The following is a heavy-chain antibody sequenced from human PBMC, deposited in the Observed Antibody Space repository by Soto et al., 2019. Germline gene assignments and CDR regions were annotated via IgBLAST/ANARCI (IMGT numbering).Heavy chain of an antibody. D-gene: IGHD6-6*01. CDR3: ARGKAARPASLDY. CDR2: ISSSSSYI. CDR1: GFTISSYS. J-gene: IGHJ4*02. V-gene: IGHV3-21*01. Sequence: GGSLRLSCAASGFTISSYSMNWVRQAPGKGLEWVSSISSSSSYIYYADSVKGRFTISRDNAKNSLYLQMNSLRAEDTAVYYCARGKAARPASLDYWGQGTLVTVSS.